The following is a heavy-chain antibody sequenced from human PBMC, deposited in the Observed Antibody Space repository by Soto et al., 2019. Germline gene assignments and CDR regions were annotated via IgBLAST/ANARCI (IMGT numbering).Heavy chain of an antibody. CDR1: GFTFTTVA. Sequence: PGGSMRLSCAPSGFTFTTVAMTLVRQATGKGLAWVSTFTVGGGSRDYPGSVRCRFTLSRDNSRSTLYLQMNNLRADDTAVYYCAKLYWNPRYFNYRGQVARVTVSS. V-gene: IGHV3-23*01. CDR3: AKLYWNPRYFNY. D-gene: IGHD1-1*01. J-gene: IGHJ4*02. CDR2: FTVGGGSR.